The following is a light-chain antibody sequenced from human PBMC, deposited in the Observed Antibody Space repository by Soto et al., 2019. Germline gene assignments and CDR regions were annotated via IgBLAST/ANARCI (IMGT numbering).Light chain of an antibody. Sequence: QLTQSPSSVEACXVEMVPITRXXSQGISSWLAWYQQKPGKAPKLLIYAASSLQSGVPSRFSGSGSGTDFTLTISSLQPEDFATYYCQHADSCPLITFGQGTRLEI. CDR3: QHADSCPLIT. V-gene: IGKV1-12*01. CDR1: QGISSW. CDR2: AAS. J-gene: IGKJ5*01.